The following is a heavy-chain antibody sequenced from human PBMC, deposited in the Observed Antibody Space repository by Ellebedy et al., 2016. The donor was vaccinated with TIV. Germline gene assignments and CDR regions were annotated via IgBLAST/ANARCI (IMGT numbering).Heavy chain of an antibody. J-gene: IGHJ4*02. V-gene: IGHV3-23*01. CDR2: ISNSGGST. CDR3: AKPPELWLIHTGLVS. Sequence: PGGSLRLSCAASGFTFGSYAMSWVRQAPGKGLEWVSTISNSGGSTYYAASVKGRFTISRDNSKNTLYLQMNSLRADDTAVYYCAKPPELWLIHTGLVSWGQGTLVTVSS. D-gene: IGHD6-19*01. CDR1: GFTFGSYA.